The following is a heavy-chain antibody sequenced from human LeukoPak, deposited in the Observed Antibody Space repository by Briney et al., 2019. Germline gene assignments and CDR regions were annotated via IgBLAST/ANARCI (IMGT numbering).Heavy chain of an antibody. V-gene: IGHV1-18*04. D-gene: IGHD6-19*01. CDR2: ISAYNGNT. J-gene: IGHJ4*02. Sequence: GASVKVSCKASGCTFTGYYMHWVRQAPGQGLEWMGWISAYNGNTNYAQKLQGRVTMTTDTSTSTAYMELRSLRSDDTAVYYCAAVVAVAANNGDYWGQGTLVTVSS. CDR1: GCTFTGYY. CDR3: AAVVAVAANNGDY.